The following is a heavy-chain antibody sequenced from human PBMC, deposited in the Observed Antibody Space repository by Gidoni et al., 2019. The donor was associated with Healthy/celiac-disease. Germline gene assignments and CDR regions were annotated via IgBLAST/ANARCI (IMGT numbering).Heavy chain of an antibody. CDR2: ISSSSSYI. D-gene: IGHD3-10*01. Sequence: EVQLVESGGGLVKPGGSLRLSCAASGFTFSSYSMNWVRQAPGKGLEWVSSISSSSSYIYYADSVKGRFTISRDNAKNSLYLQMNSLRAEDTAVYYCARSLDYGSGSYYKAINWFDPWGQGTLVTVSS. V-gene: IGHV3-21*01. J-gene: IGHJ5*02. CDR1: GFTFSSYS. CDR3: ARSLDYGSGSYYKAINWFDP.